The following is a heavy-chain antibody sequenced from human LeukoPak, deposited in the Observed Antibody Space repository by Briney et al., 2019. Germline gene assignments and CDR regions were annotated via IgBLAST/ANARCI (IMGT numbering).Heavy chain of an antibody. V-gene: IGHV2-70*20. CDR1: GFSLSTSGMC. CDR2: IDWDDDK. D-gene: IGHD3-22*01. CDR3: ARSSGYYRAFDI. J-gene: IGHJ3*02. Sequence: SGPTLVNPTQTLTLTCTFSGFSLSTSGMCVSWVRQPPGKAQEWLALIDWDDDKYFSTSLKTRLTISKGTSKNQVVLTMTNMDPVDKATYYCARSSGYYRAFDIWGQGTMVTVSS.